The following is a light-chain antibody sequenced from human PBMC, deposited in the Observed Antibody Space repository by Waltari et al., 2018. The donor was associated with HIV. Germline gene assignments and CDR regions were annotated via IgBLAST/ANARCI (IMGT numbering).Light chain of an antibody. CDR1: QNIENR. J-gene: IGKJ4*01. CDR2: DAS. CDR3: QHRGPWPS. Sequence: DSVLTQSPGSLSLPAGKTATLSCRASQNIENRLAWYKFKPGQPPLLLIFDASRRASGGPDRFSGSGSGTNFTLTLSNLRPWDSALYFCQHRGPWPSFGGVTRVEI. V-gene: IGKV3D-20*02.